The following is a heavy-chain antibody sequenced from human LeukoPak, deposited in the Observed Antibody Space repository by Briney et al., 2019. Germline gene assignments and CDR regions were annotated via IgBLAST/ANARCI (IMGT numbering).Heavy chain of an antibody. CDR3: ARDSFDPTGFDP. CDR2: ISYDGGNK. D-gene: IGHD3-10*01. V-gene: IGHV3-30*04. CDR1: GFTFSSYA. J-gene: IGHJ5*02. Sequence: GRSLRLSCAASGFTFSSYAIHWVRQAPGKGLEWVAAISYDGGNKYYADSVKGRFTISRDNSKDTLYLQVNSLRAEDTAVYYCARDSFDPTGFDPWGLGTLVTVSS.